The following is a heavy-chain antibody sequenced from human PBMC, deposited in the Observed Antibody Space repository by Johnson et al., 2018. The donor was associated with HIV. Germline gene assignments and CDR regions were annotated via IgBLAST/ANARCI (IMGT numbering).Heavy chain of an antibody. CDR2: INTNGNST. Sequence: EQLVESGGGLVQPGGSLRLSCATSGFTFRSYAMHWVRQAPGRGLEHVSGINTNGNSTHYANSVKGRFTISRDNSKNTLYLQMGSLRAEDMAVYYCARRVQYYPYGDAFDIWGQGTMVTVAS. CDR1: GFTFRSYA. J-gene: IGHJ3*02. CDR3: ARRVQYYPYGDAFDI. D-gene: IGHD3-10*01. V-gene: IGHV3-64*01.